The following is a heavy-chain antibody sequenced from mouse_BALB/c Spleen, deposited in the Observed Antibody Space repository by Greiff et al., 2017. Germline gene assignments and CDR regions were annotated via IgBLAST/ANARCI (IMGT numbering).Heavy chain of an antibody. CDR1: GYTFTDYY. J-gene: IGHJ4*01. Sequence: VQLQQSGPELVKPGASVKISCKASGYTFTDYYMNWVKQSHGKSLEWIGLVNPNNGGTSYNQKFKGKATLTVDKSSSTAYMELRSLTSEDSAVYYCARSRGRGDYWGQGTSVTVSS. CDR3: ARSRGRGDY. V-gene: IGHV1-26*01. CDR2: VNPNNGGT.